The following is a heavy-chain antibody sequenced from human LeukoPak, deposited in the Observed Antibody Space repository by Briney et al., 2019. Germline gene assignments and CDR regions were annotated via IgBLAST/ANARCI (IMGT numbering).Heavy chain of an antibody. D-gene: IGHD2-8*01. V-gene: IGHV5-10-1*01. J-gene: IGHJ4*02. CDR2: IDPSDSYT. Sequence: GESLRISCQGSAYSFTSYWISWVRPMTGKGLEWMGWIDPSDSYTNYTTSFQGHVTISADKSINTADLQWSSRKATDAAMYYCTRVRKWYWGQGTLVTVSS. CDR1: AYSFTSYW. CDR3: TRVRKWY.